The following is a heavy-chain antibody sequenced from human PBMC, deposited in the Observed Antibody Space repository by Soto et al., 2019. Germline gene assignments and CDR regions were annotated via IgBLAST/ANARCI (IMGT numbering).Heavy chain of an antibody. D-gene: IGHD3-22*01. CDR1: GFTFSTYS. V-gene: IGHV3-48*01. CDR2: ISSSSSTI. Sequence: EVQLVESGGGLVQPGGSLRLSCAASGFTFSTYSMNWVRQAPGKGLEWVSYISSSSSTIFDTDSVKGRFTVSRDNAKNSLDLQMNSLRAEDTAVYYGARPTYYYDSSGPPAYWGQGTLVTVSS. CDR3: ARPTYYYDSSGPPAY. J-gene: IGHJ4*02.